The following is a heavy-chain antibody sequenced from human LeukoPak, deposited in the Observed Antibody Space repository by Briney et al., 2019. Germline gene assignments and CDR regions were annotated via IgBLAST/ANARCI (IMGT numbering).Heavy chain of an antibody. CDR1: GGSISSYY. J-gene: IGHJ4*02. CDR2: IYYSGST. Sequence: SETLSLTCTVSGGSISSYYWSWIRQPPGKGLEWIGYIYYSGSTNYNPSLKSRVTISVDTSKNQFSLKLSSVTAADTTVYYCASSSGWYYFDYWGQGALVTVSS. V-gene: IGHV4-59*01. CDR3: ASSSGWYYFDY. D-gene: IGHD6-19*01.